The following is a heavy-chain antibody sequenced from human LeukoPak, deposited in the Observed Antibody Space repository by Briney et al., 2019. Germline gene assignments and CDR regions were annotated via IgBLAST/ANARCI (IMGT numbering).Heavy chain of an antibody. V-gene: IGHV3-21*01. CDR1: GFTFSSYS. Sequence: PGGSLRLSCAASGFTFSSYSMNWVRQAPGKGLEWVSSISSSSSYIYYADSVKGRFTISRDNAKNSLYLQMNSLRAEDTAVYYCARVAGTNPDAFDIWGQGTMVTVSS. J-gene: IGHJ3*02. CDR2: ISSSSSYI. CDR3: ARVAGTNPDAFDI. D-gene: IGHD1-1*01.